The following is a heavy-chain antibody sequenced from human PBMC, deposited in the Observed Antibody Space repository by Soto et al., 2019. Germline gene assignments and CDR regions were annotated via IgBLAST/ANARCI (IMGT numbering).Heavy chain of an antibody. CDR1: GGTFSSYT. V-gene: IGHV1-69*02. CDR2: IIPILGIA. J-gene: IGHJ5*02. D-gene: IGHD3-16*02. Sequence: QVQLVQSGAEVKKPGSSVKVSCKASGGTFSSYTISWVRQAPGQGLEWMGRIIPILGIANYAQKFQGRVTITEDKPTSTAYMELSSLRSEDTAVYYCARGGQSLQLYGDWFDPWGQGTLVTVSS. CDR3: ARGGQSLQLYGDWFDP.